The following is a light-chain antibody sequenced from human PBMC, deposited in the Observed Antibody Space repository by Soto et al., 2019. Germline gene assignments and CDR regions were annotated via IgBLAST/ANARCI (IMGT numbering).Light chain of an antibody. CDR1: QRISDN. J-gene: IGKJ1*01. Sequence: EIVLTQSPATLAVSPGERVTLSCRASQRISDNLAWYQQKPGQPPRLLTYAASTRATGIPARFSGSGSGTDFTLTISSLQSEDFAVYYCQEFNYWPPWAFGQGTKVDIK. CDR3: QEFNYWPPWA. V-gene: IGKV3-15*01. CDR2: AAS.